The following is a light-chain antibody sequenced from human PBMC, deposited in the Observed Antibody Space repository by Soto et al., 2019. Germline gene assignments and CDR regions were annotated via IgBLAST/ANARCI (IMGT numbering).Light chain of an antibody. CDR2: GNS. CDR3: QSYDSRLSGWV. CDR1: SSNIGAGYE. J-gene: IGLJ7*01. V-gene: IGLV1-40*01. Sequence: QSVLTQPPSVSGAPGQRVTISCTGSSSNIGAGYEVHWYQQLPGTAPKLLIYGNSNRPSGVPDRFSGSKSGTSASLAITGLQAEDEADYYCQSYDSRLSGWVFGGGTQLTVL.